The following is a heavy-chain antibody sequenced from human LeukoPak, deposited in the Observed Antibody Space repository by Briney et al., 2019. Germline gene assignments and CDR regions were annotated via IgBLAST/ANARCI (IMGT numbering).Heavy chain of an antibody. D-gene: IGHD4-17*01. CDR3: ARVRVEGDYVGAGY. CDR2: ITTHNGHT. J-gene: IGHJ4*02. V-gene: IGHV1-18*01. CDR1: GFTFTTYT. Sequence: ASVKVSCKASGFTFTTYTISWVRQAPGQGLEWMGWITTHNGHTQYAQNLQGRVTMTTDTSTSTAYMDLRSLRSDDTAVYYCARVRVEGDYVGAGYWGQGTLVTVSS.